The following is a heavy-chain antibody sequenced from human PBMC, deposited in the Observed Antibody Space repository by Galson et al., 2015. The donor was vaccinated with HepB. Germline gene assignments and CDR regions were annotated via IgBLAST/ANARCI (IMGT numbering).Heavy chain of an antibody. J-gene: IGHJ4*02. V-gene: IGHV4-31*03. CDR2: IYYNGTT. CDR1: GDSISSDNFY. D-gene: IGHD2-15*01. CDR3: ARLTERRQWSLAY. Sequence: TLSLTCTVSGDSISSDNFYWSWIRQHPVKGLEWIGYIYYNGTTYYNPSLKSRLTISVDTSKNQFSLKLSSVTAADTAVFYCARLTERRQWSLAYWGQGTLVTVSS.